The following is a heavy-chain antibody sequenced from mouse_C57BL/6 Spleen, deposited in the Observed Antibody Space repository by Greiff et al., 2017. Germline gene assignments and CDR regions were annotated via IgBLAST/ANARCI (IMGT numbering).Heavy chain of an antibody. Sequence: VQLQQPGAELVMPGASVKLSCKASGYTFTSYWMHWVKQRPGQGLEWIGEIDPSDSYTNYNQKFKGKSTLTVDKSSSTAYMQLSSLTSEDSAVYYCARSSIYYDYPAWFAYWGQGTLVTVSA. CDR1: GYTFTSYW. J-gene: IGHJ3*01. V-gene: IGHV1-69*01. CDR2: IDPSDSYT. CDR3: ARSSIYYDYPAWFAY. D-gene: IGHD2-4*01.